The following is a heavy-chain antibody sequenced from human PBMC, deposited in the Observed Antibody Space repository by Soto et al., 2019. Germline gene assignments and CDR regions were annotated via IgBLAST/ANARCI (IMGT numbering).Heavy chain of an antibody. D-gene: IGHD2-21*01. J-gene: IGHJ6*02. CDR3: AASCVACGGFNYYGMDV. CDR1: CGSISTDSYY. Sequence: SETLALTFTVSCGSISTDSYYWSWVRQHPGKGLEWIGYIYYSGSTYYNPSLKSRVTISVATSKNQFSLKLSSVTAADTAVYYCAASCVACGGFNYYGMDVWGQGTTVTVSS. V-gene: IGHV4-31*03. CDR2: IYYSGST.